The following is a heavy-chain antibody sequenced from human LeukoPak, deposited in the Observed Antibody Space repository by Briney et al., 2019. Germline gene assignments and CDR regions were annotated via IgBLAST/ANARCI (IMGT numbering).Heavy chain of an antibody. CDR2: IYHSGST. V-gene: IGHV4-30-2*01. J-gene: IGHJ3*02. D-gene: IGHD1-20*01. CDR1: GGSISSGGYY. Sequence: PSETLSLTCTVSGGSISSGGYYWSWIRQPPGKGLEWIGYIYHSGSTYYNPSLKSRVTISVDRSKNQFSLKLSSVTAADTAVYYCARGHNWDDVFDIWGQGTMVTVSS. CDR3: ARGHNWDDVFDI.